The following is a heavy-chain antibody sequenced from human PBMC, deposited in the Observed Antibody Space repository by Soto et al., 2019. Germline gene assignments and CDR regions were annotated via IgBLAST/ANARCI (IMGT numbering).Heavy chain of an antibody. Sequence: PSETLSLTCTVSGESIRSDTDYWAWIRQPPGKGPEWIGSIYYSGSTYYNPSLKSRITISVDTSKNQFSLKLNSVTAADTAVYYCARRLEEFGNYWFDSWGQGTLVTVSS. V-gene: IGHV4-39*01. J-gene: IGHJ5*01. CDR3: ARRLEEFGNYWFDS. CDR1: GESIRSDTDY. CDR2: IYYSGST. D-gene: IGHD3-10*01.